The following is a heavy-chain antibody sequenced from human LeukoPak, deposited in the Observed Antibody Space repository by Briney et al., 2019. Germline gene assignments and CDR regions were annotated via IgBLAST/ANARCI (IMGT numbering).Heavy chain of an antibody. Sequence: SETLSLPWTVSGGSVSGYYWSWIRQPPGEGLEWIGYIYYSGSANYNPSLRSRVIILVDTSKNQFSLKLSSVTAADTAVYYCARGTVTTSMKAFDIWGQGTMVTVSS. CDR1: GGSVSGYY. J-gene: IGHJ3*02. CDR2: IYYSGSA. CDR3: ARGTVTTSMKAFDI. D-gene: IGHD4-17*01. V-gene: IGHV4-59*08.